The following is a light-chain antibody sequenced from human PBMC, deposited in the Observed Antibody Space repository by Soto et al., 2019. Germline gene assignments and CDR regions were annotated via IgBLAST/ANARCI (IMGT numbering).Light chain of an antibody. Sequence: QSALTQPASVSGSPGQSITISCTGTSSDVGDYNYVHWYQQLPGTAPKLLIYANTNRPSGVPDRFSGSKSGTSASLAITGLQAEDEADYYCQSYDSSLSGYVFGPGTKVTV. CDR2: ANT. CDR3: QSYDSSLSGYV. J-gene: IGLJ1*01. CDR1: SSDVGDYNY. V-gene: IGLV1-40*01.